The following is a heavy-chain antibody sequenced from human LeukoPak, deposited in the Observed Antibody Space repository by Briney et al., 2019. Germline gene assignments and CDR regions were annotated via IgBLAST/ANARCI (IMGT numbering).Heavy chain of an antibody. Sequence: PSETLSLTCIVSGGSINSYYWSWIRQPPGKGPEWIGYIYYSGSTNYNPSLKSRVTISVDTSKNQFSLKVSPVTAADTAVYYCARVGGTNYYYYGMDVWGQGTTVTVSS. D-gene: IGHD1-26*01. J-gene: IGHJ6*02. CDR2: IYYSGST. CDR1: GGSINSYY. CDR3: ARVGGTNYYYYGMDV. V-gene: IGHV4-59*01.